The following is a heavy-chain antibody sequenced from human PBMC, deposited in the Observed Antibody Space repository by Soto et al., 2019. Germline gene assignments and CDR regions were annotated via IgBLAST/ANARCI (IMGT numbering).Heavy chain of an antibody. V-gene: IGHV4-39*01. J-gene: IGHJ3*02. Sequence: TLSLPCTVSGGSIRSSSYYWGWIRQPPGKGLEWIGSIYYSGSTYYNPSLKSQVTISVDTSKNQFSLKLSSVTAADTAVYYCARRGPDTIFGVDIWGQGTMVTVSS. D-gene: IGHD3-3*01. CDR2: IYYSGST. CDR1: GGSIRSSSYY. CDR3: ARRGPDTIFGVDI.